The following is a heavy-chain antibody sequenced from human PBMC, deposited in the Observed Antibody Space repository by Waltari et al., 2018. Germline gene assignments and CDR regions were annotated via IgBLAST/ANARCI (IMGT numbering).Heavy chain of an antibody. CDR1: GGSFSGYY. D-gene: IGHD2-2*01. Sequence: QVQLQQWGAGLLKPSETLSLTCAVYGGSFSGYYWSWIRQPPGKGLGWIGEINHSGSTNYNPSLKSRVTISVDTSKNQFSLKLSSVTAADTAVYYCARGLVYGVRRLGYCSSTSCSKAYNWFDPWGQGTLVTVSS. V-gene: IGHV4-34*01. J-gene: IGHJ5*02. CDR2: INHSGST. CDR3: ARGLVYGVRRLGYCSSTSCSKAYNWFDP.